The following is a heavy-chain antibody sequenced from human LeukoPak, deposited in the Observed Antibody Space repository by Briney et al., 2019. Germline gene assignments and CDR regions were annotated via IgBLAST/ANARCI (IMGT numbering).Heavy chain of an antibody. J-gene: IGHJ6*03. CDR3: ARDRAGPYYMDV. CDR2: ISAYNGNT. V-gene: IGHV1-18*03. CDR1: GYTFTSYG. Sequence: ASVKVSCKASGYTFTSYGIRWVRQAPGQGLEWMGWISAYNGNTNYAQKLQGRVTMTTDTSTSTAYMELRSLRSDDMAVYYCARDRAGPYYMDVWGKGTTVTVSS.